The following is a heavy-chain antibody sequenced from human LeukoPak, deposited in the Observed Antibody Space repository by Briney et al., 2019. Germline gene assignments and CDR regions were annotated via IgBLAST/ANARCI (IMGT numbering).Heavy chain of an antibody. D-gene: IGHD1-26*01. CDR2: INPNSGAT. CDR3: ARAIFVGYSGFDY. Sequence: GASVKVSCKASGYTFTGYYMHWLRHAPGQGLEWMGWINPNSGATNYAQKFQGRVTLTRDTSISTAYMELNRLTSDDTAVFYCARAIFVGYSGFDYWGQGTLITASS. V-gene: IGHV1-2*02. CDR1: GYTFTGYY. J-gene: IGHJ4*02.